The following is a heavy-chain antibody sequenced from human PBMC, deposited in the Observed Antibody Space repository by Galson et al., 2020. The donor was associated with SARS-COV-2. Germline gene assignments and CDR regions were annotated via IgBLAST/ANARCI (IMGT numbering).Heavy chain of an antibody. CDR1: GGYFSGYY. V-gene: IGHV4-34*01. Sequence: SETLSLTCAVYGGYFSGYYWSWIRQPPGKGLEWIGEPYQTGFTNYNPSLKSRVTILVDTSKNQFSLKLKSVTAADTAIYYCARVVCTGRTCHSHFDYWGQGTLVTVSS. J-gene: IGHJ4*02. CDR3: ARVVCTGRTCHSHFDY. CDR2: PYQTGFT. D-gene: IGHD2-15*01.